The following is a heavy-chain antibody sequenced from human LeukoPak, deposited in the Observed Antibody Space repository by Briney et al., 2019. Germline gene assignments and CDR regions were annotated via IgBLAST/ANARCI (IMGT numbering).Heavy chain of an antibody. J-gene: IGHJ5*02. V-gene: IGHV3-33*01. CDR2: IWYDGSNK. Sequence: GGSLRLSCAASGFTFSSYGMHWVRQAPGKGLEWVAVIWYDGSNKYYADSVKGRFTISRDNSKNTLYLQMNSLRAEDTAVYYCARDGAMTTVVTKRGNWFDPWGQGTLVTVSS. CDR1: GFTFSSYG. CDR3: ARDGAMTTVVTKRGNWFDP. D-gene: IGHD4-23*01.